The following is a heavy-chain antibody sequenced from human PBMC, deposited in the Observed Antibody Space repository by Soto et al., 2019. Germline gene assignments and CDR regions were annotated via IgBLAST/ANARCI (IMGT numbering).Heavy chain of an antibody. CDR1: GFTFYDFS. J-gene: IGHJ4*02. CDR2: ISWNSGSI. V-gene: IGHV3-9*01. Sequence: GGAPRISCSASGFTFYDFSMHWGRQAPGKGLEWVSGISWNSGSIGYADSVKGRFIISRDNAKNSLYLQMNSLRAEDTALYYCAKDNAIAVTGTIDYWGQGTLVTVSS. CDR3: AKDNAIAVTGTIDY. D-gene: IGHD6-19*01.